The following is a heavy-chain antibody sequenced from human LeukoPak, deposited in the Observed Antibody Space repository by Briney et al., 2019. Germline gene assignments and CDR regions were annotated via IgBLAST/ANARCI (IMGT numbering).Heavy chain of an antibody. CDR3: AREDTPGSNWFDP. J-gene: IGHJ5*02. V-gene: IGHV3-64*01. CDR2: ISENGGNT. Sequence: GGSLRLSWSPSGFTFSSYPMHWVRQAPGKGLEYVSAISENGGNTYYANSVRGRFTISRDNSKNTLYLQMGSLRVADMAVYYCAREDTPGSNWFDPWGQGTLVTVSS. CDR1: GFTFSSYP.